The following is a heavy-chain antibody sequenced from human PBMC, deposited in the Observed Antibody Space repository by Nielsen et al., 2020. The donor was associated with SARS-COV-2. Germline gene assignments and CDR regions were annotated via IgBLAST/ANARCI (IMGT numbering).Heavy chain of an antibody. D-gene: IGHD3-22*01. V-gene: IGHV2-5*01. CDR2: IYSNDDN. Sequence: SGPTLVKPTQTLTLTCTFSGFSLSPIGVGVAWIRTPPGKALEWLAFIYSNDDNYYSPFLKSRLTITTDTSKNQVVLTMTNMDPVDTATYYCARISHVSGYFLPYFDFWGLGTLVTVSS. J-gene: IGHJ4*02. CDR3: ARISHVSGYFLPYFDF. CDR1: GFSLSPIGVG.